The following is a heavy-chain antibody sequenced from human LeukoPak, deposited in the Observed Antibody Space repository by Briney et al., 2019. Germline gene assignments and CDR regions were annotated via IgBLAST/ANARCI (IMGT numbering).Heavy chain of an antibody. CDR3: ARANPGIAAAGGLGY. CDR2: ISYDGGNK. Sequence: GGSLRLSCAASGFAFSSYAMHWVRQAPGKGLEWVAVISYDGGNKYYADSVKGRFTISRDNSKNTLYLQMNSLRAEDTAVYYCARANPGIAAAGGLGYWGQGTLVTVSS. V-gene: IGHV3-30-3*01. CDR1: GFAFSSYA. D-gene: IGHD6-13*01. J-gene: IGHJ4*02.